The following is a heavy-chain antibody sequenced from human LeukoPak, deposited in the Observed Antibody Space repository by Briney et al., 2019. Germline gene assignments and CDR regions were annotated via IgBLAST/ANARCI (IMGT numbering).Heavy chain of an antibody. J-gene: IGHJ4*02. CDR3: ATDRDNSDWQRGFDS. V-gene: IGHV3-7*01. CDR1: GLTFSTYW. Sequence: GGSLRLSCAASGLTFSTYWMDWYRQAPGKGLEWVGNINQDASEINYVDSVRGRFTISRDNAKNSLHLQMNSLRAEDTAVYYCATDRDNSDWQRGFDSWAQETLVTVSS. CDR2: INQDASEI. D-gene: IGHD2-21*02.